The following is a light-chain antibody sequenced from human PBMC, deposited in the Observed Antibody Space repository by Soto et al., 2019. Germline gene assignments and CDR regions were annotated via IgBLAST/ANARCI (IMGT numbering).Light chain of an antibody. Sequence: IQMTQSPSSLSASVGDRVTITCRASQSISSFFNWYQQRPGKAPRLLIYAASSLQSGVPSRFSGSGSGTDFTLTISSLQPEDFATYYCQQTYSTPRTFGQGTKVDIK. V-gene: IGKV1-39*01. CDR3: QQTYSTPRT. J-gene: IGKJ1*01. CDR1: QSISSF. CDR2: AAS.